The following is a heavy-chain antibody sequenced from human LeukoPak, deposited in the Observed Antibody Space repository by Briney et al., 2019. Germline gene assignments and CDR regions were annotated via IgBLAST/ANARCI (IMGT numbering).Heavy chain of an antibody. CDR2: INQDGSEK. V-gene: IGHV3-7*01. D-gene: IGHD3-22*01. CDR3: ARLGYYDSSGYYYQYNFDY. J-gene: IGHJ4*02. Sequence: GGSLRLSCAASGFTFTTYWMGWVRQAPGKGLEWVANINQDGSEKYYVDSVKGRFTISGDNAKNSLYLQMNSLRAEDAAVYYCARLGYYDSSGYYYQYNFDYWGQGTLVTVSS. CDR1: GFTFTTYW.